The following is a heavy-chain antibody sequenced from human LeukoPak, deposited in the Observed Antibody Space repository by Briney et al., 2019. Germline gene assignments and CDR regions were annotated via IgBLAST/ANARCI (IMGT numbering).Heavy chain of an antibody. V-gene: IGHV3-21*01. D-gene: IGHD5-18*01. CDR2: ISSSSSYI. CDR3: ARHLSGVTGYTYGRGIDY. CDR1: GFTFSSYS. J-gene: IGHJ4*02. Sequence: GGSLRLSCAASGFTFSSYSMNWVRQAPGKGLEWVSSISSSSSYIYYADSVKGRFTISRDNAKTSLYLQMISLRAEDTAVYYCARHLSGVTGYTYGRGIDYWGQGTLVSVSS.